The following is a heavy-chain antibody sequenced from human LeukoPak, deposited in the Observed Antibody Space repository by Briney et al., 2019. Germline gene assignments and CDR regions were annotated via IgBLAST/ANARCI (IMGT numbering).Heavy chain of an antibody. J-gene: IGHJ4*02. Sequence: SETLSLTCTVSGGSISGYYWSWIRQPPGKGLEWIGYTYYSGSTYYNPSLKSRVTISVDTSKNQFSLKLNSVTAADTAVYYCARIGHEDYYFDYWGQGTLVTVSS. CDR2: TYYSGST. CDR1: GGSISGYY. V-gene: IGHV4-59*01. CDR3: ARIGHEDYYFDY.